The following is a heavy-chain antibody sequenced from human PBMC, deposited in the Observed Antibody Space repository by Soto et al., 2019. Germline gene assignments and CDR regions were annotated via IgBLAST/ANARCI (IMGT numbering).Heavy chain of an antibody. D-gene: IGHD2-8*02. V-gene: IGHV3-74*01. Sequence: EVQLVESGGGLVQPGGSLRLSCAASGFTFSAYWMDWVRQAPGKGLVWVSRVHSDGIVKTYADSVRGRFTISRDNAKNTLYLQMNSLRAEDTAVYYGARGFCDVTGCPPDYWGQGTLVTVSS. CDR2: VHSDGIVK. CDR1: GFTFSAYW. J-gene: IGHJ4*02. CDR3: ARGFCDVTGCPPDY.